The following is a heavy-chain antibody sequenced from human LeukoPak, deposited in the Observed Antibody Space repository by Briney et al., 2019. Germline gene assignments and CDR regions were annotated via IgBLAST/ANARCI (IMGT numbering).Heavy chain of an antibody. CDR2: ISSSSSYI. D-gene: IGHD1-7*01. V-gene: IGHV3-21*01. CDR1: GFPFSSYS. Sequence: GESLTLSCAASGFPFSSYSIQWLRPPPPRGLAGVSSISSSSSYIYYADSVKGRFTIARDNAKNPLYLQMNRLRAGDTAVYYCEREHNWKYVSFEFWGQGTLVTVSS. J-gene: IGHJ4*02. CDR3: EREHNWKYVSFEF.